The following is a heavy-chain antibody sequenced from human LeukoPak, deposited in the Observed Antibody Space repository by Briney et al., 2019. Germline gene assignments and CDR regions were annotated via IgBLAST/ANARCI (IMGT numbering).Heavy chain of an antibody. V-gene: IGHV4-30-2*01. D-gene: IGHD3-22*01. J-gene: IGHJ3*02. Sequence: SETLSLTCAVSGGSISSGGYSWSWIRQPPGKGLEWIGYIYHSGSTYYNPSLKSRVTISVDRSKNQFSLKLSSVTAADTAVYYCARGRGGYYLDAFDIWGQGTMVTVSS. CDR3: ARGRGGYYLDAFDI. CDR2: IYHSGST. CDR1: GGSISSGGYS.